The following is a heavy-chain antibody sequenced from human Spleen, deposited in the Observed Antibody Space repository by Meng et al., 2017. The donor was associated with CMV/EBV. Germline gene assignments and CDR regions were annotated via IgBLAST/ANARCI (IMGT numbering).Heavy chain of an antibody. CDR2: ISSSGSTI. J-gene: IGHJ3*02. CDR1: GFTFSSYE. Sequence: GESLKISCAASGFTFSSYEMNWVRQAPGKGLEWVSYISSSGSTIYYADSVKGRFTISRDNAKNSLYLQMNSLRAEDTAVYYCARKGARGYCSGGSCYPDAFDIWGQGTMVTVSS. CDR3: ARKGARGYCSGGSCYPDAFDI. D-gene: IGHD2-15*01. V-gene: IGHV3-48*03.